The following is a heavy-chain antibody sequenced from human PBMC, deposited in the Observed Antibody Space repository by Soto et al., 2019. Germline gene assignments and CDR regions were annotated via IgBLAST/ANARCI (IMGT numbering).Heavy chain of an antibody. CDR2: IAHDGSNA. D-gene: IGHD2-15*01. CDR1: GFTFRNHA. J-gene: IGHJ6*02. CDR3: ARGDREDILVVVGARPGEYGTDI. Sequence: QVQLVESGGGVVQPGGSLRLSCAASGFTFRNHAMHWVRQAPGKGLECLAVIAHDGSNAFYRDSVKGRFTVSRDNSKNTLYLCMNSLRSEDTGVYYCARGDREDILVVVGARPGEYGTDIWGQGTTVIASS. V-gene: IGHV3-30-3*01.